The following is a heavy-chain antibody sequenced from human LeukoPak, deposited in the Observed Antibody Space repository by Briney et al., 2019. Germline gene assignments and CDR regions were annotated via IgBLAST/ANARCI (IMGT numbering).Heavy chain of an antibody. J-gene: IGHJ4*02. Sequence: SVKVSCKASGGTFSSYAISWVRQAPGQGLEWMGGIIPIFGTANYAQKFQGRVTITADESTSTAYMELSGLRSEDTAVYYCARARPWGDSSGYYEGEGKYYFDYWGQGTLVTVSS. CDR1: GGTFSSYA. CDR2: IIPIFGTA. CDR3: ARARPWGDSSGYYEGEGKYYFDY. D-gene: IGHD3-22*01. V-gene: IGHV1-69*13.